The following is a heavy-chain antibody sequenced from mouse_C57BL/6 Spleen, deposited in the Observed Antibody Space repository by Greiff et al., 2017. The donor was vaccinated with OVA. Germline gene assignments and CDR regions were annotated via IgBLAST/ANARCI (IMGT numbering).Heavy chain of an antibody. CDR2: IWGVGST. CDR3: ASEDREGAMDY. CDR1: GFSLTSYG. V-gene: IGHV2-6*01. Sequence: VQLKESGPGLVAPSQSLSITCTVSGFSLTSYGVDWVRQSPGKGLEWLGVIWGVGSTNYNSALKSRLSISKDNSKGQVFLKMNSLQTGDTAMDYCASEDREGAMDYWGQGASVTVSS. J-gene: IGHJ4*01. D-gene: IGHD2-14*01.